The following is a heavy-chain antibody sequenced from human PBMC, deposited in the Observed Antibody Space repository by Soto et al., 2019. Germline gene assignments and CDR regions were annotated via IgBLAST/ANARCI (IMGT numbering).Heavy chain of an antibody. J-gene: IGHJ5*02. CDR2: IYYSGST. CDR1: GGLSSSSLYY. D-gene: IGHD3-3*02. V-gene: IGHV4-39*01. Sequence: PSEIQSLPCTVSGGLSSSSLYYWGCIRQPPGKGLEWIGSIYYSGSTSYTPSLKSRVTISVDTSKNQFSLKLSSVTAADTAVYYCASPKIAFYNWFDPWGQGTLVTVSS. CDR3: ASPKIAFYNWFDP.